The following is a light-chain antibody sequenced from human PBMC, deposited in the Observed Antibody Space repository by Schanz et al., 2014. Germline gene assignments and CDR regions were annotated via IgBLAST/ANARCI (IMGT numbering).Light chain of an antibody. CDR2: DTS. CDR3: MFYYSGSWV. V-gene: IGLV7-46*01. J-gene: IGLJ3*02. Sequence: QAVVTQEPSLTVSPGGTVTLTCGSSTGPVTSGHYPYWFQQKPGQAPRTLIYDTSNKHSWTPARFSGSLLGGKAALTLSGAQLEDEADFHGMFYYSGSWVFGGGPKLTVL. CDR1: TGPVTSGHY.